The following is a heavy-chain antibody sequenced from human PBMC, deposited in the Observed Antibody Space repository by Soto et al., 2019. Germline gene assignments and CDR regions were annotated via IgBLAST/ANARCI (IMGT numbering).Heavy chain of an antibody. Sequence: SETLSLTCAVSSGSISSSNWWSWVRQPPGKGMEWIGEIYHSGSTNYNPSLKSRDTISVDKSKNQFSLKLSSVTAADTAVYYCARAYCGGDCYSYYYYYMDVWGKGTTVTVSS. CDR1: SGSISSSNW. J-gene: IGHJ6*03. CDR2: IYHSGST. D-gene: IGHD2-21*01. CDR3: ARAYCGGDCYSYYYYYMDV. V-gene: IGHV4-4*02.